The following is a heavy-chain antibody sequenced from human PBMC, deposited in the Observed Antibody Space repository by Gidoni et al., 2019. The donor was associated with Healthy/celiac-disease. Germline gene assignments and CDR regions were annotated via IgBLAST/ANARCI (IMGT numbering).Heavy chain of an antibody. CDR2: ISAYNGNT. J-gene: IGHJ6*02. V-gene: IGHV1-18*01. Sequence: QVQLVQSGAEVKKPGASVKVSCKASGYTFTSYGISWVRQAPGQGLEWMGWISAYNGNTNYAQQLQGRVTMTTDTSTSTAYMELRSLRSDDTAVYYCARAPSTVTTEDYYYGMDVWGQGTTVTVSS. CDR3: ARAPSTVTTEDYYYGMDV. D-gene: IGHD4-17*01. CDR1: GYTFTSYG.